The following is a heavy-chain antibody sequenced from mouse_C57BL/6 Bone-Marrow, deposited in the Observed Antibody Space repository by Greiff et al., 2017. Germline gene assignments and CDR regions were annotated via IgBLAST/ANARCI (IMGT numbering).Heavy chain of an antibody. V-gene: IGHV1-85*01. J-gene: IGHJ1*03. CDR3: ARDYGSSYWYFDV. Sequence: QVQLQQSGPELVKPGASVKLSCKASGYTFTSYDINWVKQRPGQGLEWIGWIYPGDGSTKYNEKFKGKATLTVDTSTSTAYMELHSLTSEDSAVDFCARDYGSSYWYFDVWGTGTTVTVSS. D-gene: IGHD1-1*01. CDR2: IYPGDGST. CDR1: GYTFTSYD.